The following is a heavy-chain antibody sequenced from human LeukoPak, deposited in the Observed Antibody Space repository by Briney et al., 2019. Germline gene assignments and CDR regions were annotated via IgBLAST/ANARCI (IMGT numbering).Heavy chain of an antibody. Sequence: SVKVSCKASGGTFSSYAISWVRQAPGQGLKWMGGIIPIFGTANYAQKFQGRVTITADESTSTAYMELSSLRSEDTAVYYCARGDYRGWLQPHPHDYWGQGTLVTVSS. CDR1: GGTFSSYA. D-gene: IGHD5-24*01. V-gene: IGHV1-69*01. J-gene: IGHJ4*02. CDR2: IIPIFGTA. CDR3: ARGDYRGWLQPHPHDY.